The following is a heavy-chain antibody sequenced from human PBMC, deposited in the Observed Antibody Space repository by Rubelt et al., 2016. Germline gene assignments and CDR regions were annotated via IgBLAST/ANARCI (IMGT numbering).Heavy chain of an antibody. CDR3: ARQGGSSGWYPFDY. CDR1: GGSISSSSYY. D-gene: IGHD6-19*01. CDR2: IYRSGTT. Sequence: QLQLQESGPGLVKPSETLSLTCTVSGGSISSSSYYWGWIRQPPGKGLEWIGSIYRSGTTYYNPSLESRVTISVDTSKNQFSLKLSSVPAADTAVYYCARQGGSSGWYPFDYWGQGTLVTVSS. V-gene: IGHV4-39*01. J-gene: IGHJ4*02.